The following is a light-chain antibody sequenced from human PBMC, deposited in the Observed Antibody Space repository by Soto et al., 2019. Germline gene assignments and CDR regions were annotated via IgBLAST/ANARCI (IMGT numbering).Light chain of an antibody. V-gene: IGLV2-14*01. CDR2: EVS. Sequence: SALTQPASVSGSPGQSITISCTGTSSDVGGYNYVSWYQQHPGKAPKLMIYEVSNRPSGVSNRFSGSKSGNTASLTISGLQAEDEADYYCSSYTSSSTLDVFGTGTKVT. CDR1: SSDVGGYNY. CDR3: SSYTSSSTLDV. J-gene: IGLJ1*01.